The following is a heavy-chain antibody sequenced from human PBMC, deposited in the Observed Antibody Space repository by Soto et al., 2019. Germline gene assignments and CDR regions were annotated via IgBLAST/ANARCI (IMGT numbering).Heavy chain of an antibody. Sequence: QVQLVQSGAAVKKPGASVKVSCNASGYTFNTYNMYWVRQAPGQGLEWMGVINPSIGSTNYAQKFQGRVIMTWDTSTSTVYMELSTLRSDDTAVYYCARLYTGSRLDYWGQGTLVTVSS. D-gene: IGHD1-26*01. CDR2: INPSIGST. CDR1: GYTFNTYN. J-gene: IGHJ4*02. CDR3: ARLYTGSRLDY. V-gene: IGHV1-46*02.